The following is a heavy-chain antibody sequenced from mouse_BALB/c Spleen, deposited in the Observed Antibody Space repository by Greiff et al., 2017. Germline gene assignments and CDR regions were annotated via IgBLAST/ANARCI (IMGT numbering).Heavy chain of an antibody. V-gene: IGHV1-82*01. D-gene: IGHD1-1*01. CDR2: IYPGDGDT. CDR3: ARENGSSYYWYFDV. CDR1: GYAFSSSW. J-gene: IGHJ1*01. Sequence: QVQLKQSGPELVKPGASVKISCKASGYAFSSSWMNWVKQRPGQGLEWIGRIYPGDGDTNYNGKFKGKATLTADKSSSTAYMQLSSLTSVDSAVYFCARENGSSYYWYFDVWGAGTTVTVSS.